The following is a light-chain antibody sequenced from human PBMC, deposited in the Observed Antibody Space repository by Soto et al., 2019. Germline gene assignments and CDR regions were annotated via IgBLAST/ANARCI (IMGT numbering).Light chain of an antibody. CDR1: QSVSSSY. CDR3: LQHNSYPWT. Sequence: PGERVTLSCRASQSVSSSYLTWYQQKPGQAPRLLIYGASTRATGIPARFSGSGSGTDFTLTISSLQPEDFATYYCLQHNSYPWTFGQGTKVDI. CDR2: GAS. J-gene: IGKJ1*01. V-gene: IGKV3D-7*01.